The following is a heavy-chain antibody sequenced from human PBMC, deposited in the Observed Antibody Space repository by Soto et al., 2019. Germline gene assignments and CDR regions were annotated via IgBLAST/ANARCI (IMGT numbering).Heavy chain of an antibody. D-gene: IGHD6-6*01. CDR3: AKGGYSSSSHY. CDR1: GFTFSSYG. V-gene: IGHV3-23*01. J-gene: IGHJ4*02. CDR2: ISGSGGST. Sequence: SLRLSCSASGFTFSSYGMSWVRQAPGKGLEWVSAISGSGGSTYYADSVKGRFTISRDNSKNTLYLQMNSLRAEDTAVYYCAKGGYSSSSHYWGQGTLVTVS.